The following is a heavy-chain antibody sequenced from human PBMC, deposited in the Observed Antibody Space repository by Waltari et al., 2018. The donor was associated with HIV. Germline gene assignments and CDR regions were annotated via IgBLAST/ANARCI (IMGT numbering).Heavy chain of an antibody. V-gene: IGHV3-48*01. Sequence: EVQLVESGGGLVQPGGSLRLSCAASGFTFSSYSMNWVRQAPGKGLEWVSYMSSSSSTIYYAGSVKGRFTISRDNGKNSLYLQMNSLRAEDTAVYYCARHKEGEGYNYWIYYYYYGMDVWGQGTTVTVSS. CDR2: MSSSSSTI. D-gene: IGHD5-18*01. CDR3: ARHKEGEGYNYWIYYYYYGMDV. CDR1: GFTFSSYS. J-gene: IGHJ6*02.